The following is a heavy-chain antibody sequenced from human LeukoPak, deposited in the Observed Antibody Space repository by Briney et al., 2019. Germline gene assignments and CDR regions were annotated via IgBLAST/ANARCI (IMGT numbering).Heavy chain of an antibody. CDR3: ARDPIVGAPAFEH. D-gene: IGHD1-26*01. CDR2: IKQDGSEK. CDR1: GFTFSSYW. V-gene: IGHV3-7*03. Sequence: PGGSLRLSCAASGFTFSSYWMSWVRQAPGKGLEWVGNIKQDGSEKFYVDSVKDRFTISRDNAKNSLYLQMNSLRAEDTAVYYCARDPIVGAPAFEHWGQGTLVTVSS. J-gene: IGHJ4*02.